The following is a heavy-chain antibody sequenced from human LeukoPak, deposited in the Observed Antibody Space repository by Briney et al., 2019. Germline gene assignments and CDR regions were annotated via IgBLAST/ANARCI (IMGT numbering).Heavy chain of an antibody. CDR3: ASGLIAAAVRDY. V-gene: IGHV3-21*01. CDR1: GFTFSSYS. Sequence: GGSLRLSCAASGFTFSSYSMNWVRQAPGKGLEWASSISSSSSYIYYADSVKGRFTISRDNAKNSLYLQMNSLRAEDTAVYYCASGLIAAAVRDYWGQGTLVTVSS. CDR2: ISSSSSYI. D-gene: IGHD6-13*01. J-gene: IGHJ4*02.